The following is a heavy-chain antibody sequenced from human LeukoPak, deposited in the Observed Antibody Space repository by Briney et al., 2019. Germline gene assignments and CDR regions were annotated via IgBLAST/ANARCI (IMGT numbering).Heavy chain of an antibody. CDR1: GYTFTGYY. CDR3: ARDLLAPYCSSTSCSRAGFYYYGMDV. D-gene: IGHD2-2*01. Sequence: ASVRVSCKASGYTFTGYYMHWVRQAPGQGLEWMGWINPNSGGTNYAQKFQGRVTMTRDTSISTAYMELSRLRSDDTAVYYCARDLLAPYCSSTSCSRAGFYYYGMDVWGQGTTVTVSS. J-gene: IGHJ6*02. CDR2: INPNSGGT. V-gene: IGHV1-2*02.